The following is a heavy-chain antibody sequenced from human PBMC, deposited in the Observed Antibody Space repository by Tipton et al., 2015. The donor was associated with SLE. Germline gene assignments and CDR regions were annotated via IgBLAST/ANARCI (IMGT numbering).Heavy chain of an antibody. V-gene: IGHV4-59*05. CDR2: INYRGTT. CDR1: GFSISSYY. Sequence: TLSLTCTVSGFSISSYYWGWIRQPPGTQLEWIGSINYRGTTYYNPSLRGRVVISVDPSNNQFSLKLTSVTAADAAVYYCARRVPYCGGNCYQFDYWGQGTPVTVSS. D-gene: IGHD2-21*01. CDR3: ARRVPYCGGNCYQFDY. J-gene: IGHJ4*02.